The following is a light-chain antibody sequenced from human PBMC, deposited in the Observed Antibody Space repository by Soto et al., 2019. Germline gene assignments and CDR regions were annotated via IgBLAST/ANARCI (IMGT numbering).Light chain of an antibody. CDR2: GAS. CDR3: QQYNNWPIT. J-gene: IGKJ5*01. V-gene: IGKV3-15*01. Sequence: EIVMTQPPYTLSVPPGEIVTLSCRASQNVGTNLAWYQQKPGQAPRLLIYGASTRATGFPARFSGSGSVTEFTLTISSLQSGDFAVYYCQQYNNWPITFGQGTRLEIK. CDR1: QNVGTN.